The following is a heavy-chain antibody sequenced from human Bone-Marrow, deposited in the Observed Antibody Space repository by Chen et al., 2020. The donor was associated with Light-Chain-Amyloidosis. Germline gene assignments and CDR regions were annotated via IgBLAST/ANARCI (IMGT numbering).Heavy chain of an antibody. CDR2: IIPMFGRA. Sequence: QVQLVQSGAEVKKPGSSVKVSCRASGGTFNSYGVSWIRQAPGQGLEWMGWIIPMFGRAHYAQKFQGRVTMTADESTNTAYMELSRLGSKDTAVYYCARDETPIFGVVTYNWFDPWGQGTLVTVSS. D-gene: IGHD3-3*01. CDR3: ARDETPIFGVVTYNWFDP. J-gene: IGHJ5*02. CDR1: GGTFNSYG. V-gene: IGHV1-69*01.